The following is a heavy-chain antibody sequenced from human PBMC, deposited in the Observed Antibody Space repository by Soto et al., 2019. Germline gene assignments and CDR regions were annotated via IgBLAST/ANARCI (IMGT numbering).Heavy chain of an antibody. V-gene: IGHV4-34*01. J-gene: IGHJ6*02. D-gene: IGHD3-16*01. Sequence: PSETLSLTCAVYGGSFSGYYWSWIRQPPGKGLEWIGEINHSGSTNYNPSLKSRVTISVDTSKNQFSLKLSSVTAADTAVYYCARGRTGNTFGPRYYYYYGMDVWGQGTTVTVSS. CDR3: ARGRTGNTFGPRYYYYYGMDV. CDR2: INHSGST. CDR1: GGSFSGYY.